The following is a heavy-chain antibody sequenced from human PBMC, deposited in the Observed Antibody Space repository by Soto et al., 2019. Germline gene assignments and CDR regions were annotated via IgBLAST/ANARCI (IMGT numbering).Heavy chain of an antibody. CDR1: GFTFSSYR. CDR2: ISSSSSTI. D-gene: IGHD6-19*01. J-gene: IGHJ3*02. Sequence: GGSLRLSCAASGFTFSSYRMNWVRQAPGKGLEWASYISSSSSTIYYADSVKGRFTISRDDSKNAVYLQMDSLRAEDTAVYYWAKKRGYSSGWFGAFNIGGQGKMPTV. CDR3: AKKRGYSSGWFGAFNI. V-gene: IGHV3-48*01.